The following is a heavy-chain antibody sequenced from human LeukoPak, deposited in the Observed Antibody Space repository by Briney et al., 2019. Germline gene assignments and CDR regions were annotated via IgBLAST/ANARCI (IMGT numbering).Heavy chain of an antibody. CDR1: GGSFSGYY. J-gene: IGHJ6*03. V-gene: IGHV4-34*01. Sequence: SETLSLTCAVYGGSFSGYYWSWIRQPPGKGLEWIGEINHSGSTNYNPSLKSRVTISVDTSKNQFSLKLSSVTAADTAVYYCASGNYYYYYYMDVWGKGTTVTVSS. CDR3: ASGNYYYYYYMDV. CDR2: INHSGST.